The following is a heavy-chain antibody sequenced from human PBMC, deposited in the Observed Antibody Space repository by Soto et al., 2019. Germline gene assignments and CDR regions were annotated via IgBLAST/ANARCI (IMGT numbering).Heavy chain of an antibody. D-gene: IGHD1-26*01. V-gene: IGHV3-23*01. CDR2: ISGSGGST. CDR3: AKALVGAIRYDAFDI. J-gene: IGHJ3*02. CDR1: GFTFSTYS. Sequence: PGGSLRLSCAGSGFTFSTYSMNWVRQAPGKGLEWVSEISGSGGSTYYADSVKGRFTISRDNSKDTLFLQMNSLRAEDTAVYYCAKALVGAIRYDAFDIWGQGTMVTVSS.